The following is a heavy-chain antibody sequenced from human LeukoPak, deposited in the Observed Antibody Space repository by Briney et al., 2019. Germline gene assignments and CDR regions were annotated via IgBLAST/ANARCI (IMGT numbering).Heavy chain of an antibody. CDR3: ARPYGYYYYYMDV. J-gene: IGHJ6*03. D-gene: IGHD3-10*01. CDR2: ISSSGSTI. CDR1: GFTFSDYY. Sequence: PGGSLRLSCAASGFTFSDYYMSWIRQAPGKGLEWVSYISSSGSTIYYADSVKGRFTISRDNAENSLYLQMNSLRVEDTAVYYCARPYGYYYYYMDVWGKGTTVTVSS. V-gene: IGHV3-11*04.